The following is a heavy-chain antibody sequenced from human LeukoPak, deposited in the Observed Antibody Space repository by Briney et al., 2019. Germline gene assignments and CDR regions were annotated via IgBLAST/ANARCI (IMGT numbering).Heavy chain of an antibody. Sequence: GGSLRLSCAASGFTFSSYGTHWVRQAPGKGLEWVTVISYDGSNKYYADSVKGRFTISRDNSKNTLYLQMNSLRAEDTAVYYCARDRYSSSSGVDYWGQGTLVTVSS. CDR3: ARDRYSSSSGVDY. V-gene: IGHV3-30*03. CDR1: GFTFSSYG. D-gene: IGHD6-6*01. CDR2: ISYDGSNK. J-gene: IGHJ4*02.